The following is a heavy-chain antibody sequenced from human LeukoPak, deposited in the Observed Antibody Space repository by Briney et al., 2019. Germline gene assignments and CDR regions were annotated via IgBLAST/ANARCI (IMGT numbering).Heavy chain of an antibody. V-gene: IGHV4-59*08. CDR3: ARGSGSRAGPFDY. D-gene: IGHD3-22*01. CDR2: ISYSGST. Sequence: SETLSLTCTVSGASISSYYWSWIRQPPGEGLEWIGYISYSGSTYYNPSLKSRVTISVDTSKNQFSLRLSSVTAADTAVYYCARGSGSRAGPFDYWGQGTLVTVSS. CDR1: GASISSYY. J-gene: IGHJ4*02.